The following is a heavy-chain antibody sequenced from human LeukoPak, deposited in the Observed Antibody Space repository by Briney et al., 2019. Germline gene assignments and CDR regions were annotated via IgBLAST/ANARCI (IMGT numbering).Heavy chain of an antibody. V-gene: IGHV3-30*02. CDR1: GLTFSSYG. Sequence: GGSLRLSCAVTGLTFSSYGMNWIRQAPGKGPEWVAFITYDETNKYYADSVKGRFTISRDKSKNTLYLQMNSLRPEDTAVYYCTNGPSKDGYNYSFDYWGQGTLVTVSS. J-gene: IGHJ4*02. CDR2: ITYDETNK. D-gene: IGHD5-24*01. CDR3: TNGPSKDGYNYSFDY.